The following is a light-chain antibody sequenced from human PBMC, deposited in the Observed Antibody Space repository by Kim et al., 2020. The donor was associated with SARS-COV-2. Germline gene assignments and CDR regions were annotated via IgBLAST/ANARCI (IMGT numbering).Light chain of an antibody. CDR1: SLRSYY. Sequence: SSELTQDPAVSVALGQTVRITCQGDSLRSYYASWYQQKPGQAPVLVIYGKNYRPSGIPDRFSGSSSGNTASLTITGAQAEDEADYYCNSRDSSGNPYVFG. CDR3: NSRDSSGNPYV. V-gene: IGLV3-19*01. CDR2: GKN. J-gene: IGLJ1*01.